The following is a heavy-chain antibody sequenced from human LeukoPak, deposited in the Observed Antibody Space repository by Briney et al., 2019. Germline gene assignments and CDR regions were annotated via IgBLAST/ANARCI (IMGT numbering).Heavy chain of an antibody. CDR3: ARDRSYVGFDY. CDR1: GFTFTDYT. CDR2: ISTGSNI. D-gene: IGHD4-23*01. Sequence: PGGSLRLSCAASGFTFTDYTINWVRQAPGKGLEWVSSISTGSNIYYADSVKGRFTVSRDNAKNSVYLQTNSLRAEDTAVYYCARDRSYVGFDYWGQGTLVTVSS. V-gene: IGHV3-69-1*01. J-gene: IGHJ4*02.